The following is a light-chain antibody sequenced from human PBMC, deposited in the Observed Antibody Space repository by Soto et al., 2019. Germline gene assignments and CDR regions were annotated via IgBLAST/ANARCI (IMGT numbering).Light chain of an antibody. V-gene: IGKV1-5*03. CDR1: QRISSH. Sequence: DIQMTQSPSTLSGSVGDRVTITCRASQRISSHLNWYQQKPGKAPKLLIYKATILQSGVPSRFSGSGSGTEFTLAISNLQPDDFATYYCQQYETFSPWTFGQGTKVDIK. CDR3: QQYETFSPWT. CDR2: KAT. J-gene: IGKJ1*01.